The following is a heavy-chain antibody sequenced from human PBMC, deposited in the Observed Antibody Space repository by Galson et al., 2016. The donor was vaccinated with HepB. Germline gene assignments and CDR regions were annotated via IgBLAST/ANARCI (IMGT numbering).Heavy chain of an antibody. CDR2: IWFDGRNK. CDR3: ARDDHYGVYFDH. D-gene: IGHD3-16*01. J-gene: IGHJ4*02. Sequence: SLRLSCAVSGFTVSGSYMSWVRQAPGKGLEWVSNIWFDGRNKYYGDSVKGRFTISRDNSKNTLYLQMNSLRAGDTAVYYCARDDHYGVYFDHWGQGTLVTVSS. V-gene: IGHV3-33*08. CDR1: GFTVSGSY.